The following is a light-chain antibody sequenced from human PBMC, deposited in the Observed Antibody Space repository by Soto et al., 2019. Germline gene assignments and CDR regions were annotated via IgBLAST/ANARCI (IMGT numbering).Light chain of an antibody. V-gene: IGKV1-5*03. CDR3: QYYNNYCWT. CDR2: KTS. Sequence: DIQLTQSPSTLSASVGDRVTITCRASQSISSWLAWYQQKPGKAPKFLIYKTSNLESGVPSRFSGSGSGTEFTLTFSSLQPDDFATYYCQYYNNYCWTFGQGTKVEIK. J-gene: IGKJ1*01. CDR1: QSISSW.